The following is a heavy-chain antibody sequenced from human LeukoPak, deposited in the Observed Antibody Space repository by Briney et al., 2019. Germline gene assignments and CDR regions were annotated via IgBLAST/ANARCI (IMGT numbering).Heavy chain of an antibody. Sequence: PSETLSLTCAVYGGSFSGYYWSWIRQPPGKGLEWIGEINHSGSTNYNPSLTSRGTISVDTTKNQYSLTLRYVTAADTAVYYCARVQKTIFGVVADRLFQHWGQGTLVTVSS. CDR2: INHSGST. J-gene: IGHJ1*01. V-gene: IGHV4-34*01. D-gene: IGHD3-3*01. CDR3: ARVQKTIFGVVADRLFQH. CDR1: GGSFSGYY.